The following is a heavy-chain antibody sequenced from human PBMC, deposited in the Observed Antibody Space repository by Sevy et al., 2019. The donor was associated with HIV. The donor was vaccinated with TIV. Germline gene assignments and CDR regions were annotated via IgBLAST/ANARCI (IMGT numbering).Heavy chain of an antibody. V-gene: IGHV3-15*01. D-gene: IGHD1-26*01. CDR1: GFTFSIIY. CDR3: TNEGFPNRGWEGFDI. Sequence: GGSLRLSCAASGFTFSIIYMNWVRQSPGKGLEGVGRMKSKTDGGTTDYPAPVKDRFTMSRDDSKNTLYLQMNSLKPDDTAVDYCTNEGFPNRGWEGFDIWGQGTMVTVSS. J-gene: IGHJ3*02. CDR2: MKSKTDGGTT.